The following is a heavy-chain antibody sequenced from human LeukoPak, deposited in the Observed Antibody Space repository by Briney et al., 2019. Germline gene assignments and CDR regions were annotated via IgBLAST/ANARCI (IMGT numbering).Heavy chain of an antibody. CDR3: AKGAYDYIEIAYFDY. V-gene: IGHV3-30*04. CDR1: GFTFSSYA. Sequence: GGSLRLSCAASGFTFSSYAMHWVRQAPGKGLEWVAVISYDGSNKYYADSVKGRFTISRDNSKNTLYLQMNSLRAEDTAVYYCAKGAYDYIEIAYFDYWGQGSLVTVSS. J-gene: IGHJ4*02. CDR2: ISYDGSNK. D-gene: IGHD5-12*01.